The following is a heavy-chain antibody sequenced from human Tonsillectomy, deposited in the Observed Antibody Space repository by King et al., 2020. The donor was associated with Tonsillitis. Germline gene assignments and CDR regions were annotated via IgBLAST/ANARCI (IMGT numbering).Heavy chain of an antibody. D-gene: IGHD3-10*01. V-gene: IGHV4-38-2*01. CDR2: IYHSGST. J-gene: IGHJ5*02. Sequence: LQLQESGPGLVKPSETLSLTCAVSGYSISSGYYWGWIRQPPGKGLEWIGNIYHSGSTYNNPSLKSRVTISVDTSKNQFSLKLSSLTAADTAVYYCGRLRWLGELLGGWFDPWGQGTLVTVSS. CDR3: GRLRWLGELLGGWFDP. CDR1: GYSISSGYY.